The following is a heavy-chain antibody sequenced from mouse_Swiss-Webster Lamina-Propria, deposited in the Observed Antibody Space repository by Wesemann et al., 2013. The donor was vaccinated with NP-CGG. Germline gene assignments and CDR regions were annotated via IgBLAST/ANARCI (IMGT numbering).Heavy chain of an antibody. Sequence: EYAGGLVKPGGSLKLSCAASGFAFSSYDMSWVRQTPEKRLEWVAYISSGGGSTYYPDTVKGRFTISRDNAKNTLYLQMSSLKSEDTAMYYCARLGYWGQGTTLTVSS. CDR1: GFAFSSYD. V-gene: IGHV5-12-1*01. CDR3: ARLGY. CDR2: ISSGGGST. J-gene: IGHJ2*01.